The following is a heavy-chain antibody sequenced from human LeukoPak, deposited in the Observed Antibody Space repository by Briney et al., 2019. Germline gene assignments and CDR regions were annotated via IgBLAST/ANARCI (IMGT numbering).Heavy chain of an antibody. Sequence: SETLSLTCTVSGGSISSSSYYWGWIRQPPGKGLEWIGSIYYSGSTYYNPSLKSRVTISVDTSKNQFSLKLSSVTAADTAVYYCARAYDTRRHVLRYFDPGWNDAFDIWGQGTMVTVSS. V-gene: IGHV4-39*07. CDR3: ARAYDTRRHVLRYFDPGWNDAFDI. CDR1: GGSISSSSYY. CDR2: IYYSGST. J-gene: IGHJ3*02. D-gene: IGHD3-9*01.